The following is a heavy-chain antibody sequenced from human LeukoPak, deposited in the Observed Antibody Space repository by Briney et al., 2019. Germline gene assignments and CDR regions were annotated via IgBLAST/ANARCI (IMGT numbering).Heavy chain of an antibody. CDR1: GGSISSYY. CDR3: ARRGKAGDTKRLDP. CDR2: ISHSGST. Sequence: SETLSLTCTVSGGSISSYYWSWIRQPPGKGLEWIGYISHSGSTNYNPSLKSRVTISVDTSKNQFSLRLSSVTAADTAVYYCARRGKAGDTKRLDPWGQGTLVTVSS. V-gene: IGHV4-59*08. J-gene: IGHJ5*02. D-gene: IGHD7-27*01.